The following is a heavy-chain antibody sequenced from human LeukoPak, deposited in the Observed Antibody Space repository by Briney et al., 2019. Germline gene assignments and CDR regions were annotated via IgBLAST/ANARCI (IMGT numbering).Heavy chain of an antibody. CDR3: ARDISSGWLISIDS. Sequence: SETLSLTCTVSGGSFRSSTSYWGWLRQPPGKGLEWIGSIYHGGSTYYNPSYYNPSLKSRVTISIDTSKNQFSLKVSSVTAADTAVYYCARDISSGWLISIDSWGQGTLVTVSS. CDR2: IYHGGST. CDR1: GGSFRSSTSY. J-gene: IGHJ4*02. V-gene: IGHV4-39*07. D-gene: IGHD6-19*01.